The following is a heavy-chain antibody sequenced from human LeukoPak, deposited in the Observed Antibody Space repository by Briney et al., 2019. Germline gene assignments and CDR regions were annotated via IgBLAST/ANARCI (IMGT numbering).Heavy chain of an antibody. J-gene: IGHJ4*02. Sequence: ASVKVSCKASGYTFTSYDINWVRQATGQGLEWMGWMNPNSDNTGYAQKFQGRVTMTRNTSISTAYMELSSLRSEDTAVYYCARQTGSGLFILPGGQGTLVTVSS. V-gene: IGHV1-8*01. CDR2: MNPNSDNT. D-gene: IGHD3/OR15-3a*01. CDR1: GYTFTSYD. CDR3: ARQTGSGLFILP.